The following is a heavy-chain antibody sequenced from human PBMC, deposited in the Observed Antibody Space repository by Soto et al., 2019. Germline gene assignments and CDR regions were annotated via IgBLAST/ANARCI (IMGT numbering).Heavy chain of an antibody. Sequence: PGGSLRLSCAASGLTFSSYAMSWVRQAPGKGLEWVSAISGSGGSTFYADSVKGRFTISRDNSKNTLYLQMNSLRAEDTAVYYCAKGAPIVLMVYATTYDYWGQGTLVTVSS. D-gene: IGHD2-8*01. CDR3: AKGAPIVLMVYATTYDY. V-gene: IGHV3-23*01. CDR2: ISGSGGST. CDR1: GLTFSSYA. J-gene: IGHJ4*02.